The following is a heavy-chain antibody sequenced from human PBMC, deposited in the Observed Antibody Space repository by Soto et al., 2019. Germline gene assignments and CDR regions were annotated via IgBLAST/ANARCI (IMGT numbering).Heavy chain of an antibody. CDR2: IYPGDSDT. J-gene: IGHJ6*02. D-gene: IGHD4-17*01. Sequence: VESLKISCKGSGYIFTSYWICCVRQMPGKVLEWMGIIYPGDSDTRYSPSFQGQVTISADKSISTAYLQWSSLKASDTAMYYCARFDYGDYLNGMDVWGQGTTVTVSS. CDR1: GYIFTSYW. V-gene: IGHV5-51*01. CDR3: ARFDYGDYLNGMDV.